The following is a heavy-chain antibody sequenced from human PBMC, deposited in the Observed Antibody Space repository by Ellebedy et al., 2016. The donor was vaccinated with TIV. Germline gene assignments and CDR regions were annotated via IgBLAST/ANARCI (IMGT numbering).Heavy chain of an antibody. CDR2: INARNGNT. V-gene: IGHV1-3*01. D-gene: IGHD3-22*01. CDR3: ARDAGYYDSSGYDSFDF. CDR1: GYTFTRYA. Sequence: AASVKVSCKASGYTFTRYAMHWVRQAPGQRLEWMGWINARNGNTKYAQKFQGRVTLSRDTSASTADMELSSLRSEDTAVYYCARDAGYYDSSGYDSFDFWGQGTLVTVSS. J-gene: IGHJ4*02.